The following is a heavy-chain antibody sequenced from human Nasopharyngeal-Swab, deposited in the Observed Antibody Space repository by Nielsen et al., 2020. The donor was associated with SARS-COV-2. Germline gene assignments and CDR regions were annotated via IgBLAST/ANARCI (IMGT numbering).Heavy chain of an antibody. CDR1: GFSFSDYH. Sequence: LLLTCAASGFSFSDYHMDWVRQAPGKGLEWVGRIRSKANSHTTEYAASVKGRFIVSRDDSTNSLYLQMKSLETEDTAVYYRARGRDSFNLWGQGTMVTVSS. J-gene: IGHJ3*01. CDR3: ARGRDSFNL. CDR2: IRSKANSHTT. V-gene: IGHV3-72*01.